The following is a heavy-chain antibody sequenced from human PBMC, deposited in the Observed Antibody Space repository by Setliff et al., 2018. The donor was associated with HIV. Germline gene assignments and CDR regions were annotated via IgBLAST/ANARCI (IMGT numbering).Heavy chain of an antibody. CDR2: INIYTGDR. D-gene: IGHD3-22*01. Sequence: ASVKVSCKASGYTFAGYGIHWVRQAPGQGLEWVGWINIYTGDRTYADNFQYRVTTYNPSLKSRVTISIDTSKNQFSLRLHSVTAADTAVYYCARRIYGNNPYFDYWSQGTLVTVSS. CDR1: GYTFAGYG. V-gene: IGHV1-18*01. CDR3: VTAADTAVYYCARRIYGNNPYFDY. J-gene: IGHJ4*02.